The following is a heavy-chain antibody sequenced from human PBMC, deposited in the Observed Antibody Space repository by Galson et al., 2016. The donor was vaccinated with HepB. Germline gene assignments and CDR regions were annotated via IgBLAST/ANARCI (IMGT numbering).Heavy chain of an antibody. J-gene: IGHJ3*02. CDR2: IIPIFGTA. V-gene: IGHV1-69*01. Sequence: QSGAEVKKPGESLKISCNASGYTFTKNWISWVRQAPGQGLEWMGGIIPIFGTANYAQKFQGRITITADESASTASMDLSSLRSGDTAVYYCAANYGSGAFYIWGQGTMLTVSS. CDR1: GYTFTKNW. D-gene: IGHD3-10*01. CDR3: AANYGSGAFYI.